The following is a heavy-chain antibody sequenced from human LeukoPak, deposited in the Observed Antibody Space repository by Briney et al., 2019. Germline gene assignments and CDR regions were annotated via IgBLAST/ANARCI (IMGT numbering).Heavy chain of an antibody. Sequence: SETLSLTCAVSGYSISSGDYWGWIRQPPGKGLEWIGSIYHSGSTYYNPSLKSRVTISVDRSKNQFSLKPSSVTAADTAVYYCARGGYYYYYMDVWGKGTTVTVSS. D-gene: IGHD3-16*01. J-gene: IGHJ6*03. V-gene: IGHV4-38-2*01. CDR2: IYHSGST. CDR3: ARGGYYYYYMDV. CDR1: GYSISSGDY.